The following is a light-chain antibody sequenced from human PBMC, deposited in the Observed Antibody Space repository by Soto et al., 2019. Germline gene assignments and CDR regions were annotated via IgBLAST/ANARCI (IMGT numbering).Light chain of an antibody. CDR1: QSVRNNF. CDR2: GAS. V-gene: IGKV3D-20*02. CDR3: QQRANWHIT. J-gene: IGKJ5*01. Sequence: ETVLTQSPGTLSLSPGDRATLSCRASQSVRNNFLAWYQQKPGQAPRLLIYGASSRATGIPDRFSGSGSGTDFTLTISRLEPEDFAVYYCQQRANWHITFGQGTRLEIK.